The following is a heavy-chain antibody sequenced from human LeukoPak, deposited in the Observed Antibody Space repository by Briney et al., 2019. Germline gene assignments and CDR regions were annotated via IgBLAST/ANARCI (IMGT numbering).Heavy chain of an antibody. V-gene: IGHV4-31*03. CDR1: GGSISSGGYY. J-gene: IGHJ3*02. CDR3: ARDGSLSQAFDI. CDR2: IYYSGST. Sequence: TSETLSLTCTVSGGSISSGGYYWSWIRQHPGKGLEWIGYIYYSGSTYYNPSLKSRVTISVDTSKNQFSLKLSSVTAADTAVYYCARDGSLSQAFDIWGQGTMVTVSS. D-gene: IGHD2/OR15-2a*01.